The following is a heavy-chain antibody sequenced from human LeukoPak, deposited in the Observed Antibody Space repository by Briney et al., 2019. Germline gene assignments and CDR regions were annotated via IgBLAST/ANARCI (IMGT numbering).Heavy chain of an antibody. Sequence: LAGGSLRLSCAASGFTVSSNYMSWVRQAPGKGLEWVSVIYSGGSTYYADSVKGRFTMSRDNSKNTLYLQMNRLRAEDTAVYYCVREDYHDSTDYWGQGTLVTVSS. CDR2: IYSGGST. D-gene: IGHD3-22*01. CDR3: VREDYHDSTDY. V-gene: IGHV3-66*02. CDR1: GFTVSSNY. J-gene: IGHJ4*02.